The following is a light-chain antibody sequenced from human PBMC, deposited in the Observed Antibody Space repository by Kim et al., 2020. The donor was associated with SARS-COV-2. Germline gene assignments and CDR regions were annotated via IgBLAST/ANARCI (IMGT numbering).Light chain of an antibody. Sequence: PASISCRSSQSLGYSDGNIYVIWLHQRPGQSPRRLIYKVSNRDSGVPDRFSGSGSGTDFTLQISRVEAEDVGVYYCMQGTHWPFTFGPGTKVDIQ. CDR1: QSLGYSDGNIY. V-gene: IGKV2-30*01. J-gene: IGKJ3*01. CDR3: MQGTHWPFT. CDR2: KVS.